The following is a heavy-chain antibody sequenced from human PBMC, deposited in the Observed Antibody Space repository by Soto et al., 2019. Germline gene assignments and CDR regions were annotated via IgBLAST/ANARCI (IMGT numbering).Heavy chain of an antibody. J-gene: IGHJ4*01. D-gene: IGHD5-12*01. Sequence: QVQLQESGPGLVKPSETLSLTCTVSGGSISSYYWSWIRQPPGKGLEWIGYIYYSGSTNYNPSLKSRVTISVDTSKNQFSLKLSSVTAADTAVYYCARHEGGYDYFDYWGHGTLVTVSS. CDR1: GGSISSYY. V-gene: IGHV4-59*08. CDR3: ARHEGGYDYFDY. CDR2: IYYSGST.